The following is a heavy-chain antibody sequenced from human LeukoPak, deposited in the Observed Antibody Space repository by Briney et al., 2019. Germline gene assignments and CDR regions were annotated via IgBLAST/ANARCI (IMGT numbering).Heavy chain of an antibody. CDR1: GGSISSHY. D-gene: IGHD6-19*01. CDR2: IYYSGST. V-gene: IGHV4-59*11. Sequence: SETLSLTCTVSGGSISSHYWSSVRQPPGKGLEWMGYIYYSGSTNYNPSLKSRVTISVDTSKKQSSLQLSSVTAAATAVYYCARSRSETSGWKPKSSYYYYSMDVWGKGTTVTVSS. CDR3: ARSRSETSGWKPKSSYYYYSMDV. J-gene: IGHJ6*03.